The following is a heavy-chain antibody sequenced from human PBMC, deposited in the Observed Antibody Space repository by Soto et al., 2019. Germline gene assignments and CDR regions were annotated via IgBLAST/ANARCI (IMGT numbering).Heavy chain of an antibody. CDR1: GFTVSSNY. V-gene: IGHV3-66*01. D-gene: IGHD2-21*01. Sequence: VQLVESGGGLVQPGGSLRLSCAASGFTVSSNYMNWVRQAPGKGLEWLSVLYSGAGTYYADSVKDRFTISRDNSKNKLYLQLNSLRAEDTAIYYCARECGGDCSNAFDLWGQGTMVTVSP. CDR2: LYSGAGT. CDR3: ARECGGDCSNAFDL. J-gene: IGHJ3*01.